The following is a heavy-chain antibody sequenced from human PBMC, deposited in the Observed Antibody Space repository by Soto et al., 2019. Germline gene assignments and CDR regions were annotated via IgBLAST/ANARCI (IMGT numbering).Heavy chain of an antibody. CDR3: ARNLRAVPATGTAAY. V-gene: IGHV3-33*01. CDR2: IWYDGGKT. J-gene: IGHJ4*02. CDR1: GFSFSEYG. Sequence: PGGSLRLSCTTSGFSFSEYGMHWFRQAPGKGLEWVAIIWYDGGKTYYADSAKGRFTISRDNPRNTLYLQMNSLRAEDTAIYFCARNLRAVPATGTAAYWGQGTLVTVSS. D-gene: IGHD6-13*01.